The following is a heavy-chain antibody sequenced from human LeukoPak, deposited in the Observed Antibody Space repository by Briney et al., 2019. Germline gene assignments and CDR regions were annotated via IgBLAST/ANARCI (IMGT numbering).Heavy chain of an antibody. CDR3: ARMITFGGVIVMPEAFDI. Sequence: ASVKVSCKASGYTFTGYYMHWVRQAPGQGLEWMGWINPNSGGTNYAQKFQGRVTMTRDTSISTAYMEQSRLRSDDTAVYYCARMITFGGVIVMPEAFDIWGQGTMFTVSS. J-gene: IGHJ3*02. V-gene: IGHV1-2*02. CDR2: INPNSGGT. CDR1: GYTFTGYY. D-gene: IGHD3-16*02.